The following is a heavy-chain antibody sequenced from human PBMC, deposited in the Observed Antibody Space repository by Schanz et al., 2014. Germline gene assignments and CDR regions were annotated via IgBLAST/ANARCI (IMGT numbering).Heavy chain of an antibody. CDR3: GRGFSRSYIDF. Sequence: QVQLVQSGAEVKKPGASVKVSCKASGYTFISYGIKWVRQAPGQGLEWMGWISAYNGHTDYAQKFQGRITVTTDTSTSTVYLELSSLRSDDTAVYYCGRGFSRSYIDFWGQGTLXTVSS. V-gene: IGHV1-18*01. D-gene: IGHD3-10*01. CDR1: GYTFISYG. J-gene: IGHJ4*02. CDR2: ISAYNGHT.